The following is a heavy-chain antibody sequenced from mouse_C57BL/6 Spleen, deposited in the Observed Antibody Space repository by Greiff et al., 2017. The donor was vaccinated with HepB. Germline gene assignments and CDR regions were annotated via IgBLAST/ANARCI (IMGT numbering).Heavy chain of an antibody. Sequence: EVQGVEPGEGLVKPGGSLKLSCAASGFTFSSYAMSWVRQTPEKRLEWVAYISSGGDYIYYADTVKGRFTISRDNASNTLYLQMSSLKAEDTALYYCTRRGTTTTVPLDYWGQGTTLTVSS. V-gene: IGHV5-9-1*02. CDR1: GFTFSSYA. CDR2: ISSGGDYI. J-gene: IGHJ2*01. D-gene: IGHD1-1*01. CDR3: TRRGTTTTVPLDY.